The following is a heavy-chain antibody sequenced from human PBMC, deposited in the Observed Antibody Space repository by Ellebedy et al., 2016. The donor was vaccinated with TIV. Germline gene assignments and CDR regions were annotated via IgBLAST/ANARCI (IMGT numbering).Heavy chain of an antibody. CDR3: ASNGDKGY. CDR2: ISGSGGST. J-gene: IGHJ4*02. D-gene: IGHD4-23*01. Sequence: GESLKISXAASGFTFSSYAMSWVRQAPGKGLEWVSTISGSGGSTYYADSVRGRFTISRDYSKNTLYLQMNSLRAEDTAVYYCASNGDKGYWGQGTLVTVSS. CDR1: GFTFSSYA. V-gene: IGHV3-23*01.